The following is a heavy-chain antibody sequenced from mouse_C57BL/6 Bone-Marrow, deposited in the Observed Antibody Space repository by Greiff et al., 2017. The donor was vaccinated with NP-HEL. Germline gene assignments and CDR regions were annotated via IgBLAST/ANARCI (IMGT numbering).Heavy chain of an antibody. V-gene: IGHV2-6*01. CDR2: IWGVGST. CDR3: ASGGNYGGFAY. Sequence: VKLMESGPGLVAPSQSLSITCTVSGFSLTSYGVDWVRQSPGKGLEWLGVIWGVGSTNYNSALKSRLSISKDNAKSQVFLKMNSLQTDDTAMYYCASGGNYGGFAYWGQGTLVTVSA. J-gene: IGHJ3*01. CDR1: GFSLTSYG. D-gene: IGHD2-1*01.